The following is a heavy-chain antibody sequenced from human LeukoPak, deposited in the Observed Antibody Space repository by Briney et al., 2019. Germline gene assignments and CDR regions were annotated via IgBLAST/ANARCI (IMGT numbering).Heavy chain of an antibody. CDR1: GFIFSSYG. Sequence: GGSLRLSCAASGFIFSSYGMHWVRQAPGKGLEWVAFIRYDGSNQYYADSVKGRFTISRDISKDTLYLQMNSLRTEDTAVYYCAKPSTAGPRPYYYYYMDVWGKGTTVTISS. CDR2: IRYDGSNQ. J-gene: IGHJ6*03. CDR3: AKPSTAGPRPYYYYYMDV. V-gene: IGHV3-30*02. D-gene: IGHD6-19*01.